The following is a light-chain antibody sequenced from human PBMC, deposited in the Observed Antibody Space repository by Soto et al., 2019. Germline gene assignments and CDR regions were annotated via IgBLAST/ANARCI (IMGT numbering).Light chain of an antibody. Sequence: DIQMTQSPSTLSASVGDRVTITCRASQSIGSWLAWYQQKPGKAPKLLIYKASSLERGVPSRFSGSGSGTDFLRTIVSLQPDDFPTYYGQQFNTYSGTFGPGTKVDIK. J-gene: IGKJ3*01. CDR3: QQFNTYSGT. CDR2: KAS. V-gene: IGKV1-5*03. CDR1: QSIGSW.